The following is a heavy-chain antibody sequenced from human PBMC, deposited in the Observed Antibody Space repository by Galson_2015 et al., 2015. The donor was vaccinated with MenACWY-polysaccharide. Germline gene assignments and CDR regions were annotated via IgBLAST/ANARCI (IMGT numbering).Heavy chain of an antibody. J-gene: IGHJ5*02. Sequence: SLRLSCAASGSTFSSYGMHWVRQAPGKGLEWVAVISYDGSDKYYADSVKGRITISRDNSKDTLCLQINSLRVEDTALYYCVKSDRDYDDSYNWFDPWGQGTLVTVSS. D-gene: IGHD4-17*01. CDR2: ISYDGSDK. CDR3: VKSDRDYDDSYNWFDP. CDR1: GSTFSSYG. V-gene: IGHV3-30*18.